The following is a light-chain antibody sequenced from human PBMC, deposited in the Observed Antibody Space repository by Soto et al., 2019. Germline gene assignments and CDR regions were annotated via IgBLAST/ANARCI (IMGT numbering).Light chain of an antibody. CDR1: QSVSSNY. J-gene: IGKJ4*01. CDR2: AAS. CDR3: QQYSSSPLT. Sequence: EIVLTQSPGTLSLSPGERATLSCRASQSVSSNYLGWYQQRPGQAPRLLIYAASSRATGIPDRFSGSGSGTDFTLTISRLDPEDFAVYYCQQYSSSPLTFGGGTKVEIK. V-gene: IGKV3-20*01.